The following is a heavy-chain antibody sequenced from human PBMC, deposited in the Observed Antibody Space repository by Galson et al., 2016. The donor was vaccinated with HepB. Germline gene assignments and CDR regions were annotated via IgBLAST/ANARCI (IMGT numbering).Heavy chain of an antibody. V-gene: IGHV3-9*01. Sequence: RSLRLSCAASGFPFDDYAMHWVRQVPGKGLEWVSGIGWHSGTIGYADSVKGRFTISRDNAKNSLYLQMSSLRAEDTALYYCAKGRRNTIFGVVVSGWGSNFDSWGQGILVTVSS. CDR1: GFPFDDYA. CDR2: IGWHSGTI. CDR3: AKGRRNTIFGVVVSGWGSNFDS. J-gene: IGHJ4*02. D-gene: IGHD3-3*01.